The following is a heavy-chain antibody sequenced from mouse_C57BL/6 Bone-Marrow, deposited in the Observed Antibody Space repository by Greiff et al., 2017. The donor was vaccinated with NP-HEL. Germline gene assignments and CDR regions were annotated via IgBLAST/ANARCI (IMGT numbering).Heavy chain of an antibody. Sequence: QVQLKESGPELVKPGASVKISCKASGYTFTDYYINWVKQRPGQGLEWIGWIFPGSGSTYYNEKFKGKATLTVDKSSSTAYMLLSSLTSEDSAVYFCARRDYYGSSLGYWGQGTTLTVSS. CDR1: GYTFTDYY. D-gene: IGHD1-1*01. V-gene: IGHV1-75*01. CDR2: IFPGSGST. J-gene: IGHJ2*01. CDR3: ARRDYYGSSLGY.